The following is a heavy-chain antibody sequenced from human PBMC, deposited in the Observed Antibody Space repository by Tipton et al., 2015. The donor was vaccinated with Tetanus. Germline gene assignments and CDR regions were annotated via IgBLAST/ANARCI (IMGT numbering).Heavy chain of an antibody. J-gene: IGHJ4*02. D-gene: IGHD4-23*01. CDR1: GGSIRSGGYY. V-gene: IGHV4-31*03. CDR3: ATGRRTVGFDY. CDR2: IYYTGNT. Sequence: SLTCTVSGGSIRSGGYYWSWIRQHPVKGLEWIGYIYYTGNTYYNPSLKSRLTMAVDTSKTQVSLKLSSVTAADTAVYYCATGRRTVGFDYWGQGALVTVSS.